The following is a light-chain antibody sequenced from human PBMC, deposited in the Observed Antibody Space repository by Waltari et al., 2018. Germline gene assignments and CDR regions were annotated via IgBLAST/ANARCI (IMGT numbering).Light chain of an antibody. CDR3: QQYYSDPWT. CDR2: WAS. J-gene: IGKJ1*01. Sequence: DIVMTQAPASLAVSLGERATIHCKSSQSVLYSSNNKNYLAWYQQRPGQPPMLLIYWASTRESGVPDRFSGSGSGTDFTLIISSLQAEDVAVYYCQQYYSDPWTFGQGTKVEIK. CDR1: QSVLYSSNNKNY. V-gene: IGKV4-1*01.